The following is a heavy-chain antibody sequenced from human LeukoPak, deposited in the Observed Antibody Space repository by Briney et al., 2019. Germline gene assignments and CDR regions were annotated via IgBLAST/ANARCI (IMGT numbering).Heavy chain of an antibody. CDR3: ARVPGLWFGELYFDY. CDR2: INPNSGGT. Sequence: ASVKVSCKASGYTFTGYYMHWVRQAPGQGLEWMGWINPNSGGTNYAQKFQGRVTMTRDTSISTAYMELSRLRSDDTAVYYCARVPGLWFGELYFDYSGQRTLVTVSS. CDR1: GYTFTGYY. V-gene: IGHV1-2*02. D-gene: IGHD3-10*01. J-gene: IGHJ4*02.